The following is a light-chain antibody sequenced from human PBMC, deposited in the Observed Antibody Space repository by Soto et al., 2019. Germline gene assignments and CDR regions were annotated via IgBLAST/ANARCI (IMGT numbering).Light chain of an antibody. Sequence: DVVMTQSPLSLPVTLGQPASISCRSSQSLAYSDGNTYLNWFQQRPGQSPRRLIYKVSNRDSGVPDRVSGSGSGTDFTLKISRVEAEDVGVYYCMQGPHWPPYTLGQGTKLESK. CDR3: MQGPHWPPYT. CDR2: KVS. V-gene: IGKV2-30*01. CDR1: QSLAYSDGNTY. J-gene: IGKJ2*01.